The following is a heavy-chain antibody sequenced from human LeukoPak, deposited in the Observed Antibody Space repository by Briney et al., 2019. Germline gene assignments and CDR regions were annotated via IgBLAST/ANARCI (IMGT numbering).Heavy chain of an antibody. Sequence: GESLKISCMGSGYSFTNYWIGWVRQMPGKGLEWMGIIYPGDSDTRYSPSFQGQVTISVDKSISTAYLQWSSLKASDTAMYYCARQYSGYDYTPFDCWGQGTLVTVSS. CDR2: IYPGDSDT. J-gene: IGHJ4*02. CDR3: ARQYSGYDYTPFDC. D-gene: IGHD5-12*01. V-gene: IGHV5-51*01. CDR1: GYSFTNYW.